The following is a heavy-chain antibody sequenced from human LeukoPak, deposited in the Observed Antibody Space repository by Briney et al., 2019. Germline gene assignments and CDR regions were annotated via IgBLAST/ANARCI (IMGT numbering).Heavy chain of an antibody. V-gene: IGHV3-21*01. Sequence: PGGSLRLSCAASGFTISSYSMNWVRQAPGKGLEWVSSISSSSSYIYYADSVKGRFTISRDNAKKSLYLQMNSLRAEDTAVYYCAKDRDGYNNDYWGQGTLVTVSS. D-gene: IGHD5-24*01. CDR2: ISSSSSYI. CDR1: GFTISSYS. J-gene: IGHJ4*02. CDR3: AKDRDGYNNDY.